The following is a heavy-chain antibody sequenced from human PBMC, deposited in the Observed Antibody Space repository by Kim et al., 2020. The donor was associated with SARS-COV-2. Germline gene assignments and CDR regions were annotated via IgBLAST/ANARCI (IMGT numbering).Heavy chain of an antibody. CDR3: ARLVADIVVVVAATGGLCWFDP. D-gene: IGHD2-15*01. CDR1: GGSISSSSYY. CDR2: IYYSGST. Sequence: SETLSLTCTVSGGSISSSSYYWGWIRLPPGKGLEWIGSIYYSGSTYYNPSLKSRVTISVDTSKNQFSLKLSSVTAADTAVYYCARLVADIVVVVAATGGLCWFDPWGQGTLVTVSS. V-gene: IGHV4-39*01. J-gene: IGHJ5*02.